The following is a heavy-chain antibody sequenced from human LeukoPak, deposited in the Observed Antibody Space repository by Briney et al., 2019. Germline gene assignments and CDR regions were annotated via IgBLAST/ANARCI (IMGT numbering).Heavy chain of an antibody. J-gene: IGHJ6*02. D-gene: IGHD2-15*01. V-gene: IGHV1-18*01. CDR1: GYTFTSYG. CDR3: VRVHTDIVVVVAATHYYYGMDV. CDR2: ISAYNGNT. Sequence: GASVKVSCKASGYTFTSYGISWVRQAPGQGLEWMGWISAYNGNTNYAQKLQGRVTMTTDTSTSTAYMELRSLRSDDTAVYYCVRVHTDIVVVVAATHYYYGMDVWGQGTTVTVSS.